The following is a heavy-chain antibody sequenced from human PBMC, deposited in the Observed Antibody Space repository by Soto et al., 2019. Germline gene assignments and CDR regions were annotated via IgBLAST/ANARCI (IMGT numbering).Heavy chain of an antibody. Sequence: GGSLRLSCAASGFTFSSYAMSWVRQAPGKGLEWVSAISGSGGSTYYADSVKGRFTISRDNSKNTLYLQMNSLRAEDTAVYYCAKDRNRYGDYYYYYMDVWGKGTTVTVSS. J-gene: IGHJ6*03. CDR2: ISGSGGST. D-gene: IGHD4-17*01. CDR1: GFTFSSYA. V-gene: IGHV3-23*01. CDR3: AKDRNRYGDYYYYYMDV.